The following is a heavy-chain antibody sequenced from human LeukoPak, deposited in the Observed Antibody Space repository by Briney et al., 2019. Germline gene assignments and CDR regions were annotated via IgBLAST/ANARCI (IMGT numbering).Heavy chain of an antibody. Sequence: GGSLRLSCAASGFTFSNYAMSWVRQAPGKGLEWVSAISGSGVSTYYADSVKGRFTISRDNSKKTLYLQMNSLRVEDTAAYYCANYISRIHFDYWGQGTLVTVSS. D-gene: IGHD2-2*02. CDR1: GFTFSNYA. J-gene: IGHJ4*02. CDR2: ISGSGVST. CDR3: ANYISRIHFDY. V-gene: IGHV3-23*01.